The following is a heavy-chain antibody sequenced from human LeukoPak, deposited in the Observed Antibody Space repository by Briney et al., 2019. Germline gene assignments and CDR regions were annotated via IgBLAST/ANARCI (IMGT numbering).Heavy chain of an antibody. CDR1: VFTVSTNY. V-gene: IGHV3-66*02. Sequence: GGSLRLSCAASVFTVSTNYMTWVRQAPGKGLEWVSVIYTDGSTYYADSVKGRFTISRDNSENTLFLQMNSLKIEDTAVYYCARLPSSWGQGTLVTVSS. CDR2: IYTDGST. J-gene: IGHJ5*02. CDR3: ARLPSS. D-gene: IGHD2-2*01.